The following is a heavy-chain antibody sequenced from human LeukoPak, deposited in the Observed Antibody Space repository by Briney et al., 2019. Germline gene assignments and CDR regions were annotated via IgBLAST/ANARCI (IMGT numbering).Heavy chain of an antibody. Sequence: GGSLRLSCAASGFTFASYAMSWVRQAPGKGLEWVSAISDNAYSTFYADSVKGRFTISRDNSKNTLYLQMNSLRAEDTAVYYCAKEGGYSSGWYDYFDYWGQGTLVTVSS. CDR1: GFTFASYA. CDR3: AKEGGYSSGWYDYFDY. J-gene: IGHJ4*02. D-gene: IGHD6-19*01. CDR2: ISDNAYST. V-gene: IGHV3-23*01.